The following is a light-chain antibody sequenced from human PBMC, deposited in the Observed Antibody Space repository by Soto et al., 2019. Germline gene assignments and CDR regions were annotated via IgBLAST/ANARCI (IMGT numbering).Light chain of an antibody. CDR2: GAS. J-gene: IGKJ4*01. V-gene: IGKV3D-15*01. CDR3: QQYDNWPALT. Sequence: EIVMTQSPATLSVSPGERATLSCRASQSVRSNLAWFQQKPGQAPRLLIYGASARATGIPARFSGSGSGTYFTLTISSLQSEDFAVYYCQQYDNWPALTFGGGTKVEIK. CDR1: QSVRSN.